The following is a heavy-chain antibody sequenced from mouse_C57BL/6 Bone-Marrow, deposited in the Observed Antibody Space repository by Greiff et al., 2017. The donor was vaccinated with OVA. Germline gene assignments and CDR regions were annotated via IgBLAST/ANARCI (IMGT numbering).Heavy chain of an antibody. CDR2: IDPSDSYT. J-gene: IGHJ2*01. Sequence: QVHVKQPGAELVRPGTSVKLSCKASGYSFTSYWMHWVKQRPGQGLEWIGVIDPSDSYTNYNQQFKGKATLTVDTSSSTAYMQLSSLTSEDSAVYYCARLYDYPYYFDYWGQGTTLTVSS. D-gene: IGHD2-4*01. V-gene: IGHV1-59*01. CDR1: GYSFTSYW. CDR3: ARLYDYPYYFDY.